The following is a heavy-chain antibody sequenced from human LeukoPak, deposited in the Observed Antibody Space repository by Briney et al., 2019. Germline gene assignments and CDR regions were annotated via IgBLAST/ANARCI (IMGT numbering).Heavy chain of an antibody. V-gene: IGHV3-53*01. CDR2: LYRDGST. Sequence: GGSLRLSCAASGFTVSNNYMIWVRQAPGKGLEWVSVLYRDGSTYYSDSVKGRFTISRDNSKNTLYLQMNSLRAEDTAVYYCARDVQQVGFDYWGQGTLVTVSS. J-gene: IGHJ4*02. CDR1: GFTVSNNY. CDR3: ARDVQQVGFDY. D-gene: IGHD6-6*01.